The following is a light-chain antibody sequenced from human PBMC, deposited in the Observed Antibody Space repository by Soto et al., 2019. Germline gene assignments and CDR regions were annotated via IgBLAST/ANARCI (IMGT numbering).Light chain of an antibody. V-gene: IGLV2-14*01. CDR2: EVS. J-gene: IGLJ1*01. CDR1: SRDIAASNF. CDR3: SSYTANSVTLDV. Sequence: QSALTQPASVSGSPGQSITISCTGTSRDIAASNFVSWYQQRPGKAPKVMIYEVSNRPSGVSNRFSGSKSGTTASLTISGLQAEDEADYYCSSYTANSVTLDVFGTGTKVTVL.